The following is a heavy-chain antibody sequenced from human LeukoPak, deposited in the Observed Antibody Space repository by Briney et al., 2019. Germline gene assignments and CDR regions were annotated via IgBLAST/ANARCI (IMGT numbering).Heavy chain of an antibody. CDR3: AKEETTSYYDFWSGYLHFDY. CDR1: GFTFSSYG. D-gene: IGHD3-3*01. Sequence: PGGSLRLSCAASGFTFSSYGMHWVRQASGKGLEWVAFIRYDGSNKYYADSVKGRFTISRDNSKNTLYLQMNSLRAEDTAVYYCAKEETTSYYDFWSGYLHFDYWGQGTLVTVSS. CDR2: IRYDGSNK. J-gene: IGHJ4*02. V-gene: IGHV3-30*02.